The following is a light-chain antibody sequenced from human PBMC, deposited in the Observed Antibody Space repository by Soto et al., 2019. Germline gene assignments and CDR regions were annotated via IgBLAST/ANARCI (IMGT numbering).Light chain of an antibody. V-gene: IGLV1-47*02. CDR1: SSNIGSNY. CDR3: ATWDDSLSGVV. J-gene: IGLJ2*01. Sequence: QPVLTQPPSASGTPGQRVTISCSGSSSNIGSNYVFWYQQLPGTAPKLLIFGNVKRPSGVPDRFSGSKSGTSASLAISGLRSEDEADYYCATWDDSLSGVVFGGGTKLTVL. CDR2: GNV.